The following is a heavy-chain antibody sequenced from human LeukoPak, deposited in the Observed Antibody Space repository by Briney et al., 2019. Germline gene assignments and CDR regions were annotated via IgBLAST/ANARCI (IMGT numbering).Heavy chain of an antibody. CDR2: ISYDGSNK. CDR3: AKTLNSGYFDY. Sequence: GGSLRLSCAASGFTFSSYGMHWVRQAPGKGLEWVAVISYDGSNKYYGDSVKGRFTISRDNSKNTLYLQMNSLRAEDTAVYYCAKTLNSGYFDYWGQGTLVTVSS. J-gene: IGHJ4*02. V-gene: IGHV3-30*18. CDR1: GFTFSSYG. D-gene: IGHD3-10*01.